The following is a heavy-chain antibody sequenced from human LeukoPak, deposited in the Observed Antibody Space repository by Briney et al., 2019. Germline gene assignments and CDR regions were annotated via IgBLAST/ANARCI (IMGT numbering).Heavy chain of an antibody. Sequence: GESLKISCKGSGYIFTNYWIGWVRQMPGKGLEWMGIIFCGDSDTRYSPSFQGQVTISVDKSISTAYLHWSSLKASDTAMYYCVRPRLRSAPHMDVWGKGTMVTVSS. J-gene: IGHJ6*03. CDR1: GYIFTNYW. V-gene: IGHV5-51*01. CDR2: IFCGDSDT. CDR3: VRPRLRSAPHMDV.